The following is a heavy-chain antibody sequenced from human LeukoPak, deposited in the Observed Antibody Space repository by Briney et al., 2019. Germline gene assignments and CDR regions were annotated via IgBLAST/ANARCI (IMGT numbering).Heavy chain of an antibody. CDR2: IKTKTDGGTT. CDR3: TTLRATSFEY. CDR1: GFTLSSHW. Sequence: GGSLRLSCAASGFTLSSHWMHWVRQAPGKGLEWVGRIKTKTDGGTTDNTASVKGRFTISRDDSKNTLYLQMNGLKTEDTAVYYCTTLRATSFEYWGQGTLVTVSS. D-gene: IGHD4-17*01. V-gene: IGHV3-15*01. J-gene: IGHJ4*02.